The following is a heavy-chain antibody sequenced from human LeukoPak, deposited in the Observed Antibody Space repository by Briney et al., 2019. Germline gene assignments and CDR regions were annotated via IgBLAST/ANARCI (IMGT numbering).Heavy chain of an antibody. Sequence: GGSLRLSCAASGFTFSNYAMSWVRQAPGKGLEWVSAISGSGGSTYYADSVKGRFTISRDNSKDTLYLQMNSLRAEDTAVYYCAKIAGISSNSIDYWGQGTLVTVSS. CDR2: ISGSGGST. D-gene: IGHD6-13*01. CDR1: GFTFSNYA. CDR3: AKIAGISSNSIDY. V-gene: IGHV3-23*01. J-gene: IGHJ4*02.